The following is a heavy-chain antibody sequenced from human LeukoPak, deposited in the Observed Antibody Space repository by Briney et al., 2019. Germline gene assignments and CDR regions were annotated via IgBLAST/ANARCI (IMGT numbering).Heavy chain of an antibody. CDR1: GFSLSTSGVG. CDR3: AHRRGSSGWSQGYFDY. CDR2: IYWDDDK. D-gene: IGHD6-19*01. Sequence: SGPTLAKPTQTLTLTCTFSGFSLSTSGVGVGWIRQPPGKALEWLARIYWDDDKRYSPSLKSRLTITKDTSKNQVVLTMTNMVPVDTATYYCAHRRGSSGWSQGYFDYWGQGTLVTVSS. V-gene: IGHV2-5*02. J-gene: IGHJ4*02.